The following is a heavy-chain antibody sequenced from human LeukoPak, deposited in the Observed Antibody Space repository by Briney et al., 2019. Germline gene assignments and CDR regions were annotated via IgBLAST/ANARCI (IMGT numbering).Heavy chain of an antibody. V-gene: IGHV3-23*01. CDR3: AAMKGGGGDPIGGFDF. CDR1: RFISSTSA. J-gene: IGHJ4*02. D-gene: IGHD2-21*02. CDR2: IHGIIETT. Sequence: GGSLRLSCAASRFISSTSAMIWVRHAPGKSLKWDSTIHGIIETTYYADSVKSRFTISRDNSISTLYLQMTSLKVHDTALYHCAAMKGGGGDPIGGFDFWGQGTLVTVSS.